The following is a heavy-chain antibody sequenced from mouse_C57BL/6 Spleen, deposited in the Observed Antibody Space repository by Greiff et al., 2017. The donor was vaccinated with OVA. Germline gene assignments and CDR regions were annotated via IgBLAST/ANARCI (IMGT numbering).Heavy chain of an antibody. CDR2: IRSKSSNDAT. Sequence: EVQLVESGGGLVQPKGSLKLSCAASGFTFNTYAMHWVRQAPGKGLEWVARIRSKSSNDATYYADSVKDRFTIARDDSQSMLYLQMNNLKTDDTAFYYCVGEDYYGNFVFDYWGQGTTLTVSS. V-gene: IGHV10-3*01. CDR1: GFTFNTYA. D-gene: IGHD2-1*01. CDR3: VGEDYYGNFVFDY. J-gene: IGHJ2*01.